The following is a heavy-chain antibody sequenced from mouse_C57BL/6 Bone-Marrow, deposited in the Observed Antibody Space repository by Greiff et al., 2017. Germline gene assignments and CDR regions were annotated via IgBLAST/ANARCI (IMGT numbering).Heavy chain of an antibody. CDR2: IYPRSGNT. Sequence: VKLMESGAELARPGASVKLSCKASGYTFTSYGISWVKQRTGQGLEWIGEIYPRSGNTYYNEKFKGKATLTADKSSSTAYMELRSLTSEDSAVYFCARCYYGSSYDYWGQGTTLTVSS. CDR3: ARCYYGSSYDY. CDR1: GYTFTSYG. J-gene: IGHJ2*01. V-gene: IGHV1-81*01. D-gene: IGHD1-1*01.